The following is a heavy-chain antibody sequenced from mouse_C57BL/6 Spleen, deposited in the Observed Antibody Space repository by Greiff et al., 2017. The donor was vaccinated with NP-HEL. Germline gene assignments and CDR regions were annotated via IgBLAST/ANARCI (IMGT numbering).Heavy chain of an antibody. V-gene: IGHV1-52*01. CDR1: GYTFTSYW. CDR2: IDPSDSET. CDR3: ARSGIYYGNLYYAMDY. D-gene: IGHD2-1*01. J-gene: IGHJ4*01. Sequence: VQLQQPGAELVRPGSSVKLSCKASGYTFTSYWMHWVKQRPIQGLEWIGNIDPSDSETHYNQKFKDKATLTVDKSSSTAYMQLSSLTSEDSAVYYCARSGIYYGNLYYAMDYWGQGTSVTFSS.